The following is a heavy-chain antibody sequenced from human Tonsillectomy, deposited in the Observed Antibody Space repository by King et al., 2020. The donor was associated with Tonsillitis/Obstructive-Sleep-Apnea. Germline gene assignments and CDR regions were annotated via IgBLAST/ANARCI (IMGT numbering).Heavy chain of an antibody. CDR2: ISYDGSNK. V-gene: IGHV3-30*04. CDR3: ARDGRGLGGFFWNPIRDYRNDY. CDR1: GFTFSSYA. D-gene: IGHD3-3*01. Sequence: VQLVESGGGVVQPGRSLRLSCAASGFTFSSYAMHWVRQAPGKGLEWVAVISYDGSNKYYADSVKGRFTISRDNSKNTLYLQMNSLRAEDTAVYYCARDGRGLGGFFWNPIRDYRNDYWGQGTLVTVSS. J-gene: IGHJ4*02.